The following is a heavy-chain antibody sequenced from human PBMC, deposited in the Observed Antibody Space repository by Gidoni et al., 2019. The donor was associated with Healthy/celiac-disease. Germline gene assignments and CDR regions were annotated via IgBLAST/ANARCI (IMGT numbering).Heavy chain of an antibody. J-gene: IGHJ6*02. CDR3: AKDGNYYYGMDV. CDR2: ISGSGGST. Sequence: VRQAPGKGLEWVSAISGSGGSTYYADSVKGRFTISRDNYKNTLYLQMNSMRAEDTAVYYWAKDGNYYYGMDVWGQGTTVTVSS. V-gene: IGHV3-23*01.